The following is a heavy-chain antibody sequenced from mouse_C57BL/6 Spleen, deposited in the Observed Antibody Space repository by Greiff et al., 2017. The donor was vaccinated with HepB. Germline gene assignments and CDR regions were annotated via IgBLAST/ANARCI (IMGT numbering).Heavy chain of an antibody. D-gene: IGHD2-2*01. CDR1: GYTFTDYN. CDR3: SSDFYGYDGYFDV. V-gene: IGHV1-22*01. J-gene: IGHJ1*03. Sequence: EVQLQQSGPELVKPGASVKMSCKASGYTFTDYNMHWVKQSHGKSLEWIGYINPNNGGTSYNQKFKGKATLTVNKSSSTAYMELRSLTSEDSAVYYWSSDFYGYDGYFDVWGTGTTVTVSS. CDR2: INPNNGGT.